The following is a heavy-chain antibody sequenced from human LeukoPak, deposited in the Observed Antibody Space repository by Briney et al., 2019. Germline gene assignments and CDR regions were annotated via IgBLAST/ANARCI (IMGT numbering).Heavy chain of an antibody. CDR1: GFTFSTYA. CDR3: ISDVPGGYSDYFDD. V-gene: IGHV3-30*04. J-gene: IGHJ4*02. Sequence: GGSLRLSCVASGFTFSTYAMHWVRQAPGKGLEEVAIILYDGSHKSYADSVKGRFTISRDNSKNTVSLQMNSLKTEDTAVYYCISDVPGGYSDYFDDWGQGTLVTVSS. D-gene: IGHD5-18*01. CDR2: ILYDGSHK.